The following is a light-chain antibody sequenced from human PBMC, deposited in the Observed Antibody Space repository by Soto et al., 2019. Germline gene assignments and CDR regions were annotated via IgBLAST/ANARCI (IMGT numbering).Light chain of an antibody. CDR2: RAS. J-gene: IGKJ3*01. V-gene: IGKV1-5*03. CDR1: QSISTW. Sequence: DIQMTQSPSTLSASIGDRVTITCRASQSISTWLAWYQQKQGKAPKLLIYRASSLESWVPSRFSGRGSGTEFTLTISSLQPDDFATYYCKLFNTYSGTFGPGAKVDIK. CDR3: KLFNTYSGT.